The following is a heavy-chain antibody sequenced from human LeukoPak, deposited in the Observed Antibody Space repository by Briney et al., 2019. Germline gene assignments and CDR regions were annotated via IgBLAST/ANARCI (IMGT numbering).Heavy chain of an antibody. D-gene: IGHD6-19*01. J-gene: IGHJ4*02. CDR2: IYSGGTT. CDR3: ARGIAVAGRFDY. V-gene: IGHV3-66*01. CDR1: GFTVSSNY. Sequence: GGSLRLSCAASGFTVSSNYMSWVRQAPGKGLEWVSLIYSGGTTYYADSVKGRFTISRGNSKNTLYLQMNSLRAEDTAVYYCARGIAVAGRFDYWGQGTLVTVSS.